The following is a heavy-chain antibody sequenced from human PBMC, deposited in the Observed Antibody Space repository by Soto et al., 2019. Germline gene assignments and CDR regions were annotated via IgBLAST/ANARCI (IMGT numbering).Heavy chain of an antibody. CDR1: GGSFSGYY. D-gene: IGHD3-22*01. CDR3: ARVGSTYYYDSSGYYP. Sequence: SETLSLTCAVYGGSFSGYYWSWIRQPPGKGLEWIGEINHSGSTNYNPSLKSRVTISVDTSKNQFSLKLRSVTAADTAVYYCARVGSTYYYDSSGYYPWGQGTLVTVSS. J-gene: IGHJ5*02. CDR2: INHSGST. V-gene: IGHV4-34*01.